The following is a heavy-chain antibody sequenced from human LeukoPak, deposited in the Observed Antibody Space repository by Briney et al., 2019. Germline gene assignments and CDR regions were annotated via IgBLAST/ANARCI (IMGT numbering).Heavy chain of an antibody. J-gene: IGHJ5*02. CDR3: ARARDPNGYCSGGSCYLSWFDP. V-gene: IGHV1-18*01. CDR2: ISAYNGNT. Sequence: ASVKVSCKASGYTFTSYGISWVRRAPGQGLEWMGWISAYNGNTNYAQKLQGRVTMTTDTSTSTAYMELRSLRSDDTAVYYCARARDPNGYCSGGSCYLSWFDPWGQGTLVTVSS. D-gene: IGHD2-15*01. CDR1: GYTFTSYG.